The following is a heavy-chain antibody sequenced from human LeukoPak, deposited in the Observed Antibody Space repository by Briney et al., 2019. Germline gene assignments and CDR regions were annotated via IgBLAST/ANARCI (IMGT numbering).Heavy chain of an antibody. V-gene: IGHV4-4*09. D-gene: IGHD4-11*01. CDR2: IYPSGST. Sequence: SETLSLTCTVSGGSLSDNYWSWIRQPPGRGLEWIGYIYPSGSTSYNPSLTSRATISIDTSKNLFSLRLTSVTAADSAVYYCARRPYSNYEFDYWGQGTLVTVSS. CDR3: ARRPYSNYEFDY. CDR1: GGSLSDNY. J-gene: IGHJ4*02.